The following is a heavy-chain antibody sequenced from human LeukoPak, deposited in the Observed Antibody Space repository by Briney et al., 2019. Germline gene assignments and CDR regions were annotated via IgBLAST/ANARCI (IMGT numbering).Heavy chain of an antibody. Sequence: SETLSLTCTVSGGSIRSYYWSWIRQPPGKGLEWIGYIYYSGSTNYNPSLRSRVTISVDTSKNQFSLKLSSVTAADTAVYYCARHAGGGHCGGGSCFFPDYWGQGTLVTVSS. CDR3: ARHAGGGHCGGGSCFFPDY. V-gene: IGHV4-59*08. J-gene: IGHJ4*02. CDR2: IYYSGST. D-gene: IGHD2-15*01. CDR1: GGSIRSYY.